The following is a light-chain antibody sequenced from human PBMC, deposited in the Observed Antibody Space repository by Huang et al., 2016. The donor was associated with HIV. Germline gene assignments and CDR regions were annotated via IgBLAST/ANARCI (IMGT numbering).Light chain of an antibody. CDR2: GAY. CDR3: QQYGSSPRT. V-gene: IGKV3-20*01. Sequence: IVLTQSPGTLSLSPGERATLSCRASQSVRSSYVAWYQQKPGQTPRLLIYGAYNRAGGIPIRFSGSQSGTDFTLAISSLEPEDFGVYYCQQYGSSPRTFGQGTKLEIK. J-gene: IGKJ2*01. CDR1: QSVRSSY.